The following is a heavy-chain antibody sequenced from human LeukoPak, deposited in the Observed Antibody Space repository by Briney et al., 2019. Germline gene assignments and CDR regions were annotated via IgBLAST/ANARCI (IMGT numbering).Heavy chain of an antibody. D-gene: IGHD6-13*01. CDR3: ATTAAAGTDY. J-gene: IGHJ4*02. V-gene: IGHV3-9*01. CDR1: GFTFSSYS. Sequence: GGSLRLSCAASGFTFSSYSMNWVRQAPGKGLEWVSGISWNSGSIGYADSVKGRFTISRDNAKNSLYLQMNSLRAEDTALYYCATTAAAGTDYWGQGTLVTVSS. CDR2: ISWNSGSI.